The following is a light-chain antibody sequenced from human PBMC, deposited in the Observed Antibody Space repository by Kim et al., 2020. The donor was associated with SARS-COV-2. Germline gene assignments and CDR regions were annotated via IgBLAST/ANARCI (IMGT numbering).Light chain of an antibody. V-gene: IGLV1-44*01. Sequence: PPSAPGTPGQRVTISCSGTSSNIGSNTINWYQHLPGRAPKLLSRVPDRFSGSKSGTSASLAISGLQSEDEADYYCATWDNSLNGYVFGTGTKVTVL. CDR3: ATWDNSLNGYV. CDR1: SSNIGSNT. J-gene: IGLJ1*01.